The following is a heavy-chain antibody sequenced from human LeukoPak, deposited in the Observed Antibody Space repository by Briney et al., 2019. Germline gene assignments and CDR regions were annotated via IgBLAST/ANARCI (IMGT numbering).Heavy chain of an antibody. CDR2: IYHSGRT. D-gene: IGHD6-19*01. Sequence: SETLSLTCAVSGGSISSSNWWSWVRQPPGKGLEGIGEIYHSGRTNYNPFLKSRVTISVDKYKNKFSLKLSAVTAADTAVYYCARRPHNSLWYADYWGQGTLVTVSS. V-gene: IGHV4-4*02. CDR3: ARRPHNSLWYADY. J-gene: IGHJ4*02. CDR1: GGSISSSNW.